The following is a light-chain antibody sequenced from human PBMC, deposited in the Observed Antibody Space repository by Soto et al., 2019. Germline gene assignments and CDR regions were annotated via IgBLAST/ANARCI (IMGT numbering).Light chain of an antibody. CDR2: KAS. V-gene: IGKV1-5*03. CDR1: QTISSW. J-gene: IGKJ1*01. CDR3: QHYNSYSEA. Sequence: DIQMTQSPSTLSGSVGDRVTITCRASQTISSWLAWYQQKPGKAPKLLIYKASTLKSGVPSRFRGSGSGTEFHLTISSLQPDDFATYYCQHYNSYSEAFGQGPKVEL.